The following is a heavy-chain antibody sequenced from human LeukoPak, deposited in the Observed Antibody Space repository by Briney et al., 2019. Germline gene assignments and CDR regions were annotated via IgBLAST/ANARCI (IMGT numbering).Heavy chain of an antibody. CDR1: GFTFSSYW. CDR2: INQDGSDK. V-gene: IGHV3-7*04. CDR3: ARVSCSGGRCYSAFDS. J-gene: IGHJ4*02. Sequence: GGSLRLSCAAPGFTFSSYWMSWVRQAPGKGLEWVANINQDGSDKYYVDSVKGRFTISRDNAKNSLYLQMNSLRAEDTAVYYCARVSCSGGRCYSAFDSWGQGTLVTVSS. D-gene: IGHD2-15*01.